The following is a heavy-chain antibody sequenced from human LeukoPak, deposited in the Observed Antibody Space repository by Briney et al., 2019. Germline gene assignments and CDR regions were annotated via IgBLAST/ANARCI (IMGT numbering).Heavy chain of an antibody. V-gene: IGHV1-18*01. Sequence: ASVKVSCKASGYTFTSYGISWVRQAPGQGLEWMGWISTYNGNTDYAQKLQGRVTMTTDTSTSTAYMELGSLRSDDTAVYYCARITQTDYDFDYWGQGTLVIVSS. CDR3: ARITQTDYDFDY. CDR1: GYTFTSYG. J-gene: IGHJ4*02. D-gene: IGHD4-17*01. CDR2: ISTYNGNT.